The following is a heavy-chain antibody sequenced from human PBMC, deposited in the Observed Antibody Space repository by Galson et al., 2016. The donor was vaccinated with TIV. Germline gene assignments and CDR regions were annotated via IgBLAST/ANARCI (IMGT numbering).Heavy chain of an antibody. V-gene: IGHV4-31*02. Sequence: WIRQDSGKGLEWIGNIYNSGSTYYNPSLKSRVDISVDTSKNQFSLRLNSVTAADTAVYYCAKGDDGGHGGIGPDYWGQGTLVTVSA. D-gene: IGHD4-23*01. CDR3: AKGDDGGHGGIGPDY. J-gene: IGHJ4*02. CDR2: IYNSGST.